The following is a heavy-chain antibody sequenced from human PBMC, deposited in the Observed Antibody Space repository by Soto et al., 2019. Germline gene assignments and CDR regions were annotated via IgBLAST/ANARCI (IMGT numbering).Heavy chain of an antibody. CDR2: IYYSGST. J-gene: IGHJ6*02. CDR3: ARLDYFHYGMDV. V-gene: IGHV4-30-4*01. CDR1: GGSISSGDYY. Sequence: PSETLSLTCTVSGGSISSGDYYWSWIRQPPGKGLEWIGYIYYSGSTYYNPSLKSRVTISVDTSKNQFSLKLSSVTAADTAVYYCARLDYFHYGMDVWGQGTTVTVSS.